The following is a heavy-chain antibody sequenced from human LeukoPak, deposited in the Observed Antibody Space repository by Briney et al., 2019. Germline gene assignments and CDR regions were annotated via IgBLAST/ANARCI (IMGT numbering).Heavy chain of an antibody. V-gene: IGHV1-69*13. CDR1: GYTFTSYG. CDR3: ARDADSSGYGHDY. J-gene: IGHJ4*02. Sequence: GASVKVSCKASGYTFTSYGISWVRQAPGQGLEWMGGIIPIFGTANYAQKFQGRVTITADESTSTAYMELSSLRSEDTAVYYCARDADSSGYGHDYWGQGTLVTVSS. CDR2: IIPIFGTA. D-gene: IGHD3-22*01.